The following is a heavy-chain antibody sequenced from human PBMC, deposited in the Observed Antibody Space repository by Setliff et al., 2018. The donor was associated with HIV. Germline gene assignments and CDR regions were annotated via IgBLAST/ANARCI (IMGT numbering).Heavy chain of an antibody. CDR1: GYSLTSFD. D-gene: IGHD3-10*01. Sequence: RASVKVSCKASGYSLTSFDINWVRQATGQGLEWMGWMNANSGKTGYAQKFQGRVTMTRNTSISTVYMELSSLTSEDTAVYYCAVKPSETLYKRFGDLFEGEGRYYHYYYYMDVWGKGTTVTVSS. V-gene: IGHV1-8*01. CDR2: MNANSGKT. CDR3: AVKPSETLYKRFGDLFEGEGRYYHYYYYMDV. J-gene: IGHJ6*03.